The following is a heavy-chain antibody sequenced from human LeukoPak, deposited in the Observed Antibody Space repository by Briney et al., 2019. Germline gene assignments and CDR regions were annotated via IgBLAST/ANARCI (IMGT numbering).Heavy chain of an antibody. CDR1: GFTVSSNY. CDR2: IYSGGST. CDR3: ARDRVRGVFDY. D-gene: IGHD3-10*01. Sequence: GGSLRLSCAASGFTVSSNYMSWVRQAPGKGLEWVSVIYSGGSTYYADSVKGRFTISRDNSKNTLYLQMNSLRAEDTAVYYCARDRVRGVFDYWGQGTLVTVSS. V-gene: IGHV3-53*01. J-gene: IGHJ4*02.